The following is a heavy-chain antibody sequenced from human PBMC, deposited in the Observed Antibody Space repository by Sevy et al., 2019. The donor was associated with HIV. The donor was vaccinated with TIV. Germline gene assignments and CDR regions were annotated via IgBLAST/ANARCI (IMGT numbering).Heavy chain of an antibody. CDR1: GFTFSYSG. D-gene: IGHD6-13*01. V-gene: IGHV3-30*02. J-gene: IGHJ4*02. CDR2: IRYKGNSE. Sequence: GGSLRLSCAASGFTFSYSGMHWVRQAPGQGLEWVTFIRYKGNSEYYADTVKGRITISRDKSKNKLYLQMNSLRSDDTAVYNCANNTAAVGTGAFDYWGQGTLVTVSS. CDR3: ANNTAAVGTGAFDY.